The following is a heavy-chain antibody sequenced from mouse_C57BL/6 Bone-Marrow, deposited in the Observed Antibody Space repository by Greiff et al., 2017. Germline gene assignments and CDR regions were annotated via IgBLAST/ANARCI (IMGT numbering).Heavy chain of an antibody. Sequence: VQLQQSGPELVKPGASVKISCKASGYAFSSSWMNWVKQRPGKGLEWIGRIYPGDGDPNYNGKFKGKATLTAGRSASTAYMHLSSLTSEDSAVYFCAIKSGLRRDAMDDWGQGTSVTVCS. CDR1: GYAFSSSW. D-gene: IGHD2-2*01. V-gene: IGHV1-82*01. CDR3: AIKSGLRRDAMDD. CDR2: IYPGDGDP. J-gene: IGHJ4*01.